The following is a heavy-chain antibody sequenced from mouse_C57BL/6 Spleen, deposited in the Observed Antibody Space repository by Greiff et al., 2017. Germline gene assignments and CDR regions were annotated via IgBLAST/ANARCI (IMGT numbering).Heavy chain of an antibody. CDR1: GYSFTSYY. D-gene: IGHD1-1*01. J-gene: IGHJ4*01. CDR2: IYPGSGNT. Sequence: VQLVESGPELVKPGASVQISCKASGYSFTSYYIHWVQQRPGQGLEWIGWIYPGSGNTKYNEKFKGKATLTADTSSSTAYMQLSSLTSEDSAVYYCARSHYYGSSWDAMDYWGQGTSVTVSS. CDR3: ARSHYYGSSWDAMDY. V-gene: IGHV1-66*01.